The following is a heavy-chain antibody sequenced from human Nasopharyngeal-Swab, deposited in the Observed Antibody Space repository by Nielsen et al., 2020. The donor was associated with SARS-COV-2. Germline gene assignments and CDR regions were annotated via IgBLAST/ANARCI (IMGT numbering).Heavy chain of an antibody. D-gene: IGHD6-13*01. J-gene: IGHJ4*02. CDR2: INQDGSEK. CDR3: VRLSIATAGVDY. CDR1: GFILGNYW. Sequence: GESLKISCAASGFILGNYWMSWVRQAPGKGLEWVANINQDGSEKYYLDSVEGRFTISRDNPKNSLYLQMNSLRAEDTAVFYCVRLSIATAGVDYWGQGTLVTVSS. V-gene: IGHV3-7*01.